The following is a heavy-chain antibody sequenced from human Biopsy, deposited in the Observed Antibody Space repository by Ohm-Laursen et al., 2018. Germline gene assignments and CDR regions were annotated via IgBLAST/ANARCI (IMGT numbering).Heavy chain of an antibody. CDR1: GGDINNYY. J-gene: IGHJ3*01. Sequence: SDTLSLTCYGSGGDINNYYWSWIRQPAGKGLEGIGRIYPGGSTNSNPSLKSRVTMSVDTSKKQLSLRLRSVTAADTAMYYCASVVLGPTNDAFDLWGQGTMVVVSS. D-gene: IGHD3-22*01. CDR2: IYPGGST. V-gene: IGHV4-4*07. CDR3: ASVVLGPTNDAFDL.